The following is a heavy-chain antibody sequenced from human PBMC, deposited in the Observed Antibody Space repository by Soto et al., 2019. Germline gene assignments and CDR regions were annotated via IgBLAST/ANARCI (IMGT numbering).Heavy chain of an antibody. CDR1: GFTFSSYS. J-gene: IGHJ4*02. D-gene: IGHD3-9*01. CDR3: ARDRRYFDWLLWDY. CDR2: ISSSSSTI. Sequence: GGSLRLSCAASGFTFSSYSMNWVRQAPGKGLEWVSYISSSSSTIYYADSVKGRFTISRDNAKNSLYLQMNSLRAEDTAVYYCARDRRYFDWLLWDYWGQGTLVTVSS. V-gene: IGHV3-48*01.